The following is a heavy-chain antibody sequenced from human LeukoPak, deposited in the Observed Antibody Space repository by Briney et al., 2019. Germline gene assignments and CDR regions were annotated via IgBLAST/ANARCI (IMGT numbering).Heavy chain of an antibody. CDR1: GFTFSSYG. J-gene: IGHJ6*03. CDR3: AKNYGSGSSVKYYYYMDV. CDR2: ISASGGST. Sequence: GGTLRLSCAASGFTFSSYGMSWVRQAPGKGLEWVSAISASGGSTNYADSVKGRFTISRDNSKNTLYLQMNSLRAEDSAVYYCAKNYGSGSSVKYYYYMDVWGKGTTVTVSS. D-gene: IGHD3-10*01. V-gene: IGHV3-23*01.